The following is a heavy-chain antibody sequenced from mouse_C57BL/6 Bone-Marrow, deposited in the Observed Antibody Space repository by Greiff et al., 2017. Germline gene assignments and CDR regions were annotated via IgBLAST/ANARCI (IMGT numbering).Heavy chain of an antibody. CDR1: GYTFTSYW. D-gene: IGHD1-1*01. CDR3: ATYYYGSSHWYFDV. Sequence: VQLQQPGAELVKPGASVKLSCKASGYTFTSYWMHWVKQRPGRGLEWIGRIDPNSGGTKYNEKFKNKATLTVDQPSSPAYMQLSSLTSEDSAVYYCATYYYGSSHWYFDVWGTGTTVTVSS. CDR2: IDPNSGGT. J-gene: IGHJ1*03. V-gene: IGHV1-72*01.